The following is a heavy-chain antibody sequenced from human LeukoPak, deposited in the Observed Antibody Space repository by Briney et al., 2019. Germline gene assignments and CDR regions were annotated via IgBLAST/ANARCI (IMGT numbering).Heavy chain of an antibody. J-gene: IGHJ5*02. CDR2: IYYSGST. CDR1: GGSISSGDYY. D-gene: IGHD5-12*01. V-gene: IGHV4-30-4*01. Sequence: SETLSLTCTVSGGSISSGDYYWSWIRQPPGKGLEWIGYIYYSGSTYYNPSLKSRVTISVDTSKNQFSLKLSSVTAADTAVYYCARSDRVADLAWFDPWGQGTLVTVSS. CDR3: ARSDRVADLAWFDP.